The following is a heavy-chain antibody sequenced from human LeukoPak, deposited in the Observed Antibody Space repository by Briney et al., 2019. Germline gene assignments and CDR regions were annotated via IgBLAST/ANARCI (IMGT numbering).Heavy chain of an antibody. CDR3: ARGAFTTGRFDN. CDR2: IFYSGRP. CDR1: GDSMYSGSYY. D-gene: IGHD3-10*01. Sequence: SETLSLTCSVSGDSMYSGSYYWPWIRQHPGKGLEWIGYIFYSGRPYYNPSLKSRVTISIDTSQNHFSPRLSSVTAADTAVYFCARGAFTTGRFDNWAQGTLVTVS. J-gene: IGHJ4*02. V-gene: IGHV4-31*03.